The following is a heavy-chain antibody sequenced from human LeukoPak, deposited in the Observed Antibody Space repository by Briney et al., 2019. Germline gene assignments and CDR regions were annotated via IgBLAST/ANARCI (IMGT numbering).Heavy chain of an antibody. CDR3: ARDLSYGFDY. CDR2: INSDGSTT. Sequence: PGGSLRLSCAASGFTFSSYWMYWVRQAPGKGLVWVSRINSDGSTTNYADSVKGRLTISRDNAKNTMYLQVNSLRAEDTAVYYCARDLSYGFDYWGQGTLVTVSS. CDR1: GFTFSSYW. D-gene: IGHD3-10*01. J-gene: IGHJ4*02. V-gene: IGHV3-74*01.